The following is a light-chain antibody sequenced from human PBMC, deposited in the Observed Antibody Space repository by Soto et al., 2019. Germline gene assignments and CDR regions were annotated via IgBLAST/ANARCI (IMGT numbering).Light chain of an antibody. CDR2: EGS. CDR1: RSEVGSYNL. CDR3: CSYAGSSTPYV. Sequence: QSALTQPASVSGSPGQSITISCTGTRSEVGSYNLVSWYQQHPGKAPKLMIYEGSKRPSGVSNRFSGCKSGNTASLTISGLQAEDEADYYCCSYAGSSTPYVFGTGTKVTVL. J-gene: IGLJ1*01. V-gene: IGLV2-23*01.